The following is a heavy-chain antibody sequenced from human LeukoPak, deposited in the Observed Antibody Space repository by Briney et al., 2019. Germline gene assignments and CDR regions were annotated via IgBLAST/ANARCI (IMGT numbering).Heavy chain of an antibody. CDR1: GYTFTSYY. D-gene: IGHD2-15*01. CDR2: INPSGGST. Sequence: ASVKVSCKASGYTFTSYYMHWVRQAPGQGLEWMGIINPSGGSTIYAQKFQGRVTMTEDTSTDTAYMELSSLRSEDTAVYYCATFGVVAATFDYWGQGTLVTVSS. CDR3: ATFGVVAATFDY. J-gene: IGHJ4*02. V-gene: IGHV1-46*01.